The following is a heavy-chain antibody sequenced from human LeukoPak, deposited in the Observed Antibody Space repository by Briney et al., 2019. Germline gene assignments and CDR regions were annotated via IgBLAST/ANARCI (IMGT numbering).Heavy chain of an antibody. D-gene: IGHD4-17*01. V-gene: IGHV4-30-4*01. CDR2: IYYSGST. Sequence: SETLSLTCTVSGGSISSGDYYWSWIRQPPGKGLEWIGYIYYSGSTYYNPSLKSRVTISVDTSKNQFSLKLSSVTAADTAVYYCARVRFTTLTSYYFDYWGQGTLVTVSS. CDR3: ARVRFTTLTSYYFDY. CDR1: GGSISSGDYY. J-gene: IGHJ4*02.